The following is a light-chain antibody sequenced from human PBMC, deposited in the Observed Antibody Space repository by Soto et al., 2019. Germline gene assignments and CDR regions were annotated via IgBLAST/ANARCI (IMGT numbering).Light chain of an antibody. V-gene: IGKV3-15*01. J-gene: IGKJ4*01. CDR2: GAS. CDR3: QQYGNSPDT. CDR1: QSVSSY. Sequence: EIVLTQSPATLSLSPGERATLSCRASQSVSSYLAWYQQKPGQAPRLLIYGASSRATGIPARFSGSGSGTEFTLTIGSLQSDDFAVYYCQQYGNSPDTFSGGTKVDI.